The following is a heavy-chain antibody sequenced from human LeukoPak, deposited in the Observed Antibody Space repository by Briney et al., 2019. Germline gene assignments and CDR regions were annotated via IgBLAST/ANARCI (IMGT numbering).Heavy chain of an antibody. CDR1: GFTFNNYG. Sequence: PGGSLRLSCVASGFTFNNYGMHWVRQAPGKGLEWVAVISYDGSNKYYAGSVKGRFTISRDNSKNKLYLQMNSLRTEDTAVYYCAKDRWLQGYFDYWGQGTLVTVSS. J-gene: IGHJ4*02. V-gene: IGHV3-30*18. CDR3: AKDRWLQGYFDY. D-gene: IGHD5-24*01. CDR2: ISYDGSNK.